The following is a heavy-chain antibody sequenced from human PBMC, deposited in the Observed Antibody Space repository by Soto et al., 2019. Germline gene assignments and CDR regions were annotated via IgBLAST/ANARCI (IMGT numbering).Heavy chain of an antibody. CDR1: GGSTSSSSYY. CDR3: GGGDYHDTSAPFSDAFDV. J-gene: IGHJ3*01. V-gene: IGHV4-39*01. CDR2: IYYSGST. D-gene: IGHD3-22*01. Sequence: PSETLSLTCTVSGGSTSSSSYYWGWIRQPPGKGLEWIGSIYYSGSTYYNPSLKSRVTISVDTSKNQFSLKLSSVRAEDTAVYYCGGGDYHDTSAPFSDAFDVGAKGKMVTVSS.